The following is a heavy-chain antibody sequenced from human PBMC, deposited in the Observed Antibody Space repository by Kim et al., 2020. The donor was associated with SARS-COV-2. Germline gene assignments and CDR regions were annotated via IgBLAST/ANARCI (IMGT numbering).Heavy chain of an antibody. J-gene: IGHJ3*02. V-gene: IGHV3-21*01. D-gene: IGHD3-9*01. CDR3: ARQPGDFDWLLSATGHAFDI. CDR1: GVTFTTYS. CDR2: LSPTSSHA. Sequence: GGSLRLSCVASGVTFTTYSMNWVRQAPGKGLEWVSYLSPTSSHAFYADSVRGRFTISRDNAKSSLYLQMNSLRDEDSAVYYCARQPGDFDWLLSATGHAFDIWGQGTLVTVSS.